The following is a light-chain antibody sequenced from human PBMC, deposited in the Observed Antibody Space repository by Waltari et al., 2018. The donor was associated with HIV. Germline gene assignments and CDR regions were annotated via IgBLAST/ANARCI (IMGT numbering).Light chain of an antibody. CDR2: KNN. J-gene: IGLJ3*02. Sequence: QSVLTQPPSASGAPRQRVRTSRSGSLSHTGRTDGYRYQQLPGATPKLLIYKNNQRPSGVPDRFSGSKSGTSASLAISGLRSEDEADYYCASWDDSLNWVFGGGTKLTVL. CDR1: LSHTGRTD. V-gene: IGLV1-47*01. CDR3: ASWDDSLNWV.